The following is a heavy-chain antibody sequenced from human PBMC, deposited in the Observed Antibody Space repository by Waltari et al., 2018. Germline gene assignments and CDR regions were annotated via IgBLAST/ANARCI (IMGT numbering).Heavy chain of an antibody. CDR3: ARELADRRGNAFDI. V-gene: IGHV1-69*01. Sequence: QVQLVQSGAEVKKPGSAVKVSCKASGGTFSSYALSWGRRAPGQGLEWMGGIIPIFGTANYAQKFQGRVTITADESTSTAYMELSSLRSEDTAVYYCARELADRRGNAFDIWGQGTMVTVSS. CDR2: IIPIFGTA. J-gene: IGHJ3*02. CDR1: GGTFSSYA.